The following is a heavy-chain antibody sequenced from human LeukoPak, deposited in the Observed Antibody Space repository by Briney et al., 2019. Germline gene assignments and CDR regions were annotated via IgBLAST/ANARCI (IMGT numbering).Heavy chain of an antibody. CDR3: ARHTLYGGNWWRGQGFDY. V-gene: IGHV4-39*01. D-gene: IGHD4-23*01. J-gene: IGHJ4*02. CDR1: GDSITSDIYY. Sequence: SETLSLTCTASGDSITSDIYYWDWIRQSPGKRLEWIGKIYYTGTTTTSPSLRGRVTMSVDTSKNQFSLKLSSVTAADTAVYYCARHTLYGGNWWRGQGFDYWGQGTLVTVSS. CDR2: IYYTGTT.